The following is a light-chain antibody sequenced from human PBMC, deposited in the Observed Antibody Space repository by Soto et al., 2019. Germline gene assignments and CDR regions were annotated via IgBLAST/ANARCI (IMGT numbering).Light chain of an antibody. J-gene: IGLJ1*01. Sequence: QSALTQPASVSGSPGQSITISCTGTSSDVGGYNYVSWYQQRPGKAPKLMIYDVSNRPSGVSNRISGSKSGNTASLTISGLQAEDEADYYCSSYTASSTLVVFGTGTKLTVL. CDR2: DVS. V-gene: IGLV2-14*01. CDR3: SSYTASSTLVV. CDR1: SSDVGGYNY.